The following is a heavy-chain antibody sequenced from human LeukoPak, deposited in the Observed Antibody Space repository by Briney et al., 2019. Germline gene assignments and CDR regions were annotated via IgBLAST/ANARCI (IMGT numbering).Heavy chain of an antibody. V-gene: IGHV1-69*04. CDR2: IIPILGIA. CDR3: ARFSRSGSYKDYFDY. Sequence: ASVKVSCKASGGTFSSYAISWVRQAPGQGLEWMGRIIPILGIANYAQKFQGRVTITADKSTSTAYMELSSLRSEDTAVYYCARFSRSGSYKDYFDYWGQGTLVTVSS. D-gene: IGHD1-26*01. J-gene: IGHJ4*02. CDR1: GGTFSSYA.